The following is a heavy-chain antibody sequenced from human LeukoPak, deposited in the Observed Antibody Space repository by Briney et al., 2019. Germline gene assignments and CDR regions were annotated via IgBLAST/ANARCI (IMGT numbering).Heavy chain of an antibody. V-gene: IGHV5-10-1*01. J-gene: IGHJ4*02. D-gene: IGHD3-22*01. CDR2: IDPSDSYT. Sequence: GESLKTSWKGSGYSFTSYWLSWVRPMPGKGLEWMGRIDPSDSYTNYSPSFQGHVTISADKSISTAYLQWSSLKASDTAMYYCARHPYDSSGYRQDYWGQGTLVTVSS. CDR1: GYSFTSYW. CDR3: ARHPYDSSGYRQDY.